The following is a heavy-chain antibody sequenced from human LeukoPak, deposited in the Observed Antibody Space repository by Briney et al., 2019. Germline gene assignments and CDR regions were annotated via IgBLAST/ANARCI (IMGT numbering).Heavy chain of an antibody. Sequence: PSETLSLTCTVSGGSISTYYWSWIRQPPGKGLEWIGYIYYSGSTNYNPSLKNRVTISVDTSKNQFSLKLSSVTAADTAVYYCARGAPGAFDIWGQGTMVTVSS. J-gene: IGHJ3*02. CDR3: ARGAPGAFDI. CDR1: GGSISTYY. CDR2: IYYSGST. V-gene: IGHV4-59*01.